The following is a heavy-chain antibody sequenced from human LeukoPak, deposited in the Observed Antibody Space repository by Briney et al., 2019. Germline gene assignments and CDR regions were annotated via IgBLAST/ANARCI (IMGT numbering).Heavy chain of an antibody. Sequence: AETLFLTCACSGYSISRGYYWGWIRQPPGKGLEWIGCCYHSGSIYSNLSLKSRVTISVDKSKNQFSLKLSSVTAADPAVYYCARGPPDTAMPAAYFDYWGQGTLVTVSS. V-gene: IGHV4-38-2*01. J-gene: IGHJ4*02. D-gene: IGHD5-18*01. CDR1: GYSISRGYY. CDR3: ARGPPDTAMPAAYFDY. CDR2: CYHSGSI.